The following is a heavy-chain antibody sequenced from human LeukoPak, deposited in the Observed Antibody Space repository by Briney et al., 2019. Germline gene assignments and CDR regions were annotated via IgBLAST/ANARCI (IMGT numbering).Heavy chain of an antibody. CDR1: GFTFSTYW. V-gene: IGHV3-7*01. CDR2: IKQDGSEK. D-gene: IGHD5-12*01. J-gene: IGHJ5*02. CDR3: ARNSWGYGDA. Sequence: GGSLRLSCAASGFTFSTYWMNWVRQAPGKGLEWVAYIKQDGSEKYYVDSVKGRFTISRDNAKNSLSLQMNSLRVEDTAVYYCARNSWGYGDAWGQGTLVTVSS.